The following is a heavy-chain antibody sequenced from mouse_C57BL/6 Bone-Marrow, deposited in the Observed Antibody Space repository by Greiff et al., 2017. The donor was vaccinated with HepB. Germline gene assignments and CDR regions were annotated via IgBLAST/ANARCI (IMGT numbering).Heavy chain of an antibody. J-gene: IGHJ4*01. CDR3: AKKRNSLGYYAMDY. Sequence: EVMLVEPGAGLVKPGGSLKLSCAASGFTFSDYGMHWVRQAPEKGLEWVAYISSGSSTIYYADTVKGRFTFSRDKAKNTMFLQMTSLRSEDTDMYFCAKKRNSLGYYAMDYWGKGTSGTVSS. CDR1: GFTFSDYG. D-gene: IGHD1-1*01. V-gene: IGHV5-17*01. CDR2: ISSGSSTI.